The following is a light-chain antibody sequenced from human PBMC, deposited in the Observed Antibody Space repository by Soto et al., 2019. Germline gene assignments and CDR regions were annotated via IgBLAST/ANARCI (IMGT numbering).Light chain of an antibody. CDR2: DAS. CDR1: QGISSA. J-gene: IGKJ4*01. V-gene: IGKV1D-13*01. Sequence: AIRLTQSPSSLSASVGDRVTITCRASQGISSALAWYQQKPGKAPKLLIYDASSLESGVPSRFSGSGSGTDFTLTISSLQPEDFATYYCQQFNNYPLFGGGTKVEIK. CDR3: QQFNNYPL.